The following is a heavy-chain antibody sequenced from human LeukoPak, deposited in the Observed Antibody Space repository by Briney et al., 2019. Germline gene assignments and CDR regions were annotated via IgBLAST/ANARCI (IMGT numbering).Heavy chain of an antibody. CDR2: IYYSGST. CDR1: GYSISSGYY. D-gene: IGHD3-10*01. V-gene: IGHV4-61*01. Sequence: KPSETLSLTCTVSGYSISSGYYWGWIRQAPGKGLEWIGYIYYSGSTNYNPSLKSRVTISVDTSKNQFSLKLSSVTAADTAVYYCARDLVVRGVRLYYYMDVWGKGTTVTVSS. J-gene: IGHJ6*03. CDR3: ARDLVVRGVRLYYYMDV.